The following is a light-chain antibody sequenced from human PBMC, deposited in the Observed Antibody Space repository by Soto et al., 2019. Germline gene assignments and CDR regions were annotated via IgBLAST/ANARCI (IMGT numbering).Light chain of an antibody. Sequence: QSALTQPASVSGSPGQSITISCTGSSSDIGSYNLVSWYQQHPGKAPKLIIYEVNKRPSGISTRFSASKSGNTASLTISGLQAEDDADYHCCSYASSSPWVFGGGTKLTVL. CDR1: SSDIGSYNL. J-gene: IGLJ3*02. CDR3: CSYASSSPWV. CDR2: EVN. V-gene: IGLV2-23*02.